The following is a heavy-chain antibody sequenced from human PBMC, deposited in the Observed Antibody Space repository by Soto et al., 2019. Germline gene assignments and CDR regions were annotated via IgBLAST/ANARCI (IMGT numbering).Heavy chain of an antibody. CDR2: MNPNSGNT. J-gene: IGHJ5*02. CDR3: ARELEGIAASRGASFRP. D-gene: IGHD6-13*01. CDR1: GYTFTSYD. Sequence: ASVKVSCKASGYTFTSYDINWVRQATGQGLEWMGWMNPNSGNTGYAQKFQGRVTMTRNTSISTAYMELSSLRSEDTAVYYCARELEGIAASRGASFRPWGQGTLVTVSS. V-gene: IGHV1-8*01.